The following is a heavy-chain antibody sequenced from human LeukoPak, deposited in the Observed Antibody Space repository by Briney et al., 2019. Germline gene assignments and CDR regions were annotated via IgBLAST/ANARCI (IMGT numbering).Heavy chain of an antibody. J-gene: IGHJ4*02. Sequence: GGSLRLSCAASGFAFSSYSMNWVRQAPGKGLEWVSSISSSSSYIYYADSVKGRFTISRDNAKNSLYLQMNSLRAEDTAVYYCARDDTGAYYFDYWGQGTLVTVSS. CDR3: ARDDTGAYYFDY. V-gene: IGHV3-21*01. CDR1: GFAFSSYS. D-gene: IGHD1-14*01. CDR2: ISSSSSYI.